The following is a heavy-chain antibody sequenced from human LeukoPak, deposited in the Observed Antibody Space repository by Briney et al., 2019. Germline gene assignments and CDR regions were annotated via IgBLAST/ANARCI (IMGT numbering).Heavy chain of an antibody. J-gene: IGHJ4*02. Sequence: SETLSLTCAVYGASFSGYYWSWIRLPPGKGLEWIGEINHSGSTNYNPSLKSRVTISVDTSKNQFSLKLSSVTAADTAVYYCARPSYYYGSGSYYKVRYYFDYWGQGTLVTVSS. D-gene: IGHD3-10*01. CDR1: GASFSGYY. CDR2: INHSGST. CDR3: ARPSYYYGSGSYYKVRYYFDY. V-gene: IGHV4-34*01.